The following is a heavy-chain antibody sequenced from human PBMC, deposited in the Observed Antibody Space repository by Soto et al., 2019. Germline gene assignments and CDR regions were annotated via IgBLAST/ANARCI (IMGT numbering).Heavy chain of an antibody. CDR2: IIPIFGTA. CDR3: ARGSQYYYDSSGYYSW. V-gene: IGHV1-69*13. Sequence: ASVKVSCKASGGTFSSYAISWVRQAPGQGLEWMGGIIPIFGTANYAQKFQGRVTITADESTSTAYMELSSLRSEDTAVYYCARGSQYYYDSSGYYSWWGQGTLVTVSS. J-gene: IGHJ4*02. CDR1: GGTFSSYA. D-gene: IGHD3-22*01.